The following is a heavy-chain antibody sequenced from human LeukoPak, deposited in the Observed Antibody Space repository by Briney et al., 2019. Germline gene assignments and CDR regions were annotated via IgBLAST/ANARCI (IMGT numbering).Heavy chain of an antibody. Sequence: GGSLRLSCAASGFTSSSYGMHWVRQAPGKGLEWVAVIWYDGSNKYYADSVKGRFTISRDNSKNTLYLQMNSLRAEDTAVYYCVRERDYYFDYWGQGTLVTVSS. V-gene: IGHV3-33*01. CDR1: GFTSSSYG. J-gene: IGHJ4*02. D-gene: IGHD2-21*02. CDR2: IWYDGSNK. CDR3: VRERDYYFDY.